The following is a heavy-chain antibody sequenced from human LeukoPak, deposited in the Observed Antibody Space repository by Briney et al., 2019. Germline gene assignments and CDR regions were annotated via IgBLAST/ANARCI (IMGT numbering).Heavy chain of an antibody. V-gene: IGHV4-61*01. CDR2: IYYSGST. CDR3: ARDRGYSGYDYDYYYYYMDV. Sequence: PSETLSLTCTVSGGSISSSSYYWGWIRQPPGKGLEWIGYIYYSGSTNYNPSLKSRVTISVDTSKNQFSLKLSSVTAADTAVYYCARDRGYSGYDYDYYYYYMDVWGKGTTVTVSS. J-gene: IGHJ6*03. CDR1: GGSISSSSYY. D-gene: IGHD5-12*01.